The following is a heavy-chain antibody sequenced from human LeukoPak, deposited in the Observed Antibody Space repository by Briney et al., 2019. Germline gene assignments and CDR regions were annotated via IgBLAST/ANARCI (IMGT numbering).Heavy chain of an antibody. CDR1: GGSISSYY. CDR3: ARDSRYSSGWYEGTNWFDP. D-gene: IGHD6-19*01. V-gene: IGHV4-4*07. J-gene: IGHJ5*02. CDR2: IYTSGST. Sequence: SETLSLTCTVSGGSISSYYWSWIRQPAGKGLEWIGRIYTSGSTNYNPSLKRRVTMSVDTSKNQFSLKLSSVTAADTAVYYCARDSRYSSGWYEGTNWFDPWVQGTLVTVSS.